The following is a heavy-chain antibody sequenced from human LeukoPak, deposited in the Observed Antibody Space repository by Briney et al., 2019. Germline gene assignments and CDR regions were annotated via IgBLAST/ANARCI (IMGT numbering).Heavy chain of an antibody. D-gene: IGHD1-7*01. Sequence: KPSETLSLTCTVSGGSISSYYWSWTRQPAGKGLEWIGRIYTSGSTNYNPSLKSRITMSVDTSKNQFSLRLSSVTAADTAVYYCARGELELLAFDIWGQGTMVTVSS. CDR1: GGSISSYY. J-gene: IGHJ3*02. V-gene: IGHV4-4*07. CDR3: ARGELELLAFDI. CDR2: IYTSGST.